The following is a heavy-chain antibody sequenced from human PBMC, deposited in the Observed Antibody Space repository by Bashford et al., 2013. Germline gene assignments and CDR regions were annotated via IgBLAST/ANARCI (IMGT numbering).Heavy chain of an antibody. J-gene: IGHJ4*02. CDR2: IIPIFGTA. CDR3: ARSHCSGGSCYLEKFDY. Sequence: WVRQAPGQGLEWMGGIIPIFGTANYAQKFQGRVTITADESTSTAYMELSSLRSEDTAVYYCARSHCSGGSCYLEKFDYWGQGTLVTVSS. D-gene: IGHD2-15*01. V-gene: IGHV1-69*01.